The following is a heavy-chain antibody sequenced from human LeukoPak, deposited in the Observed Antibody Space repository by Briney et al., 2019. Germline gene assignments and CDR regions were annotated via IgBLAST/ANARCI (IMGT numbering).Heavy chain of an antibody. CDR1: GYTFTSYG. J-gene: IGHJ4*02. V-gene: IGHV1-18*01. Sequence: GASVKVSCKASGYTFTSYGISWVRQAPGQGLEWMGWISAYNGNTNYAQKLQGRVTMTTDTSTSTAYMELRSLRSDDTAVYYCARVKRGYSGNEGPLDYWGQGTLVTVSS. D-gene: IGHD5-12*01. CDR3: ARVKRGYSGNEGPLDY. CDR2: ISAYNGNT.